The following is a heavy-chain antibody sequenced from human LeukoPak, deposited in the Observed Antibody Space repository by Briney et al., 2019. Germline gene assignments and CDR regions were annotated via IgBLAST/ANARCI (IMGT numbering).Heavy chain of an antibody. J-gene: IGHJ3*02. Sequence: GGSQRLSCAASGFTFSNYWIFCVRQVPGKGLVWVSRVNSDGDSTTYADSVKGRFTISRDNAQNTLYLEMNSLRAEDTAVYYCARGGFQHALDIWGQGTVVTVSS. D-gene: IGHD2-15*01. CDR1: GFTFSNYW. V-gene: IGHV3-74*01. CDR3: ARGGFQHALDI. CDR2: VNSDGDST.